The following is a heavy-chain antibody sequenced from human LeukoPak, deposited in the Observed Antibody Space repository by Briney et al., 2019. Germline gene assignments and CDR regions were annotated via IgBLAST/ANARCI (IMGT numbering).Heavy chain of an antibody. CDR2: ISWNSGSI. CDR1: GFTFDDYA. J-gene: IGHJ4*02. CDR3: AKDGYSYGPKNFDY. Sequence: PGGSLRLSCAASGFTFDDYAMHWVRHAPGKGLEWVSGISWNSGSIVYADSLKGRFTISRDNAKNSLYLQMNSLRAEDTALYYCAKDGYSYGPKNFDYWGQGTLVTVSS. V-gene: IGHV3-9*01. D-gene: IGHD5-18*01.